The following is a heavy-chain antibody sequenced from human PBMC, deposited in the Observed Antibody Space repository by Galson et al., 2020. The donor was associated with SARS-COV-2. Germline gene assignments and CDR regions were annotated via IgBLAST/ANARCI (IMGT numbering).Heavy chain of an antibody. CDR1: GYTFTAYY. V-gene: IGHV1-2*04. CDR3: ARETEKATFHCFDY. Sequence: ASVQVSCKTSGYTFTAYYIHWVRQPPGQGLEWMGWTNPNTSGTHYAQKFQGWVTITRDTSISTAYMALSRLKSDDTAVYYCARETEKATFHCFDYWGKGTKVTVSS. CDR2: TNPNTSGT. D-gene: IGHD5-12*01. J-gene: IGHJ4*02.